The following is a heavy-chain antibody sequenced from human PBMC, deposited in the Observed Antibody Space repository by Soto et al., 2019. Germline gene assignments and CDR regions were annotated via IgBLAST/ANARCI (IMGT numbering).Heavy chain of an antibody. V-gene: IGHV3-48*02. CDR3: AREGMTPVTTSAWGYYYYGMDV. CDR2: ISSSSSTI. J-gene: IGHJ6*02. D-gene: IGHD4-17*01. Sequence: EVQLVESGGGLVQPGGSLRLSCAASGFTFSSYSMNWVRQAPGKGLEWVSYISSSSSTIYYADSVKGGFTISRDNAKNSLYLQMNSPRDEDTAVYYCAREGMTPVTTSAWGYYYYGMDVWGQGTTVTVSS. CDR1: GFTFSSYS.